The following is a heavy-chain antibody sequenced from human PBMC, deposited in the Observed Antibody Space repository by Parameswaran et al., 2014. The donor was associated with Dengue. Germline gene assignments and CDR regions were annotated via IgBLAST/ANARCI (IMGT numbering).Heavy chain of an antibody. V-gene: IGHV4-59*01. CDR2: IFYSGNT. J-gene: IGHJ4*02. Sequence: RWIRQPPGKGLEWIGYIFYSGNTKYNPSLKSRVTISVDTSKNQFSLNLSSVTAADTAVYYCARDQGGYFDYWGQGTMVTVSS. D-gene: IGHD3-16*01. CDR3: ARDQGGYFDY.